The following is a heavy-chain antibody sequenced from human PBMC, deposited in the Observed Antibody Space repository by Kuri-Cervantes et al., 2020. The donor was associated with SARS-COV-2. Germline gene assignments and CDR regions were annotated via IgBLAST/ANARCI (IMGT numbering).Heavy chain of an antibody. D-gene: IGHD4-17*01. CDR3: SRKKTTDYGMDV. CDR2: ISWNSGSI. Sequence: GGSLRLSCEASGFTFDDYAMHWVRQAPGKGLEWVSGISWNSGSIGYADSVKGRFTISRDIAKNSLYLQMNSLRAEDTALYYCSRKKTTDYGMDVWGQGTTVTVSS. CDR1: GFTFDDYA. J-gene: IGHJ6*02. V-gene: IGHV3-9*01.